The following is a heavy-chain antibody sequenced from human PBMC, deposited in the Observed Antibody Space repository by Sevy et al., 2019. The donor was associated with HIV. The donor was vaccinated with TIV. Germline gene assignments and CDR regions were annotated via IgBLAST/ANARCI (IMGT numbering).Heavy chain of an antibody. J-gene: IGHJ4*02. D-gene: IGHD2-8*01. Sequence: GGSLRLSCVASGFNFNIYSMSWVRQAPGKRLEWVATLSFGCGRINHADSVQGRFTMSRDDSKKTVYLEMNSLRPEDAAVYYCAGEGCNKPNDFWGQGTMVTVSS. CDR2: LSFGCGRI. CDR3: AGEGCNKPNDF. CDR1: GFNFNIYS. V-gene: IGHV3-23*01.